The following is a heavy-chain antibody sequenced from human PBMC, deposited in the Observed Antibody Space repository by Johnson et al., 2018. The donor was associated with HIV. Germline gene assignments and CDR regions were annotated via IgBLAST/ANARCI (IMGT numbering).Heavy chain of an antibody. CDR2: IKSKTDGGTT. D-gene: IGHD2-15*01. V-gene: IGHV3-15*01. CDR3: STGDIVVVVGAILLPLHDAFDI. J-gene: IGHJ3*02. Sequence: VQLVESGGGLVKPGGSLRLSCVASGFTLSNVWMSWVRQVPGKGLEWVGRIKSKTDGGTTDYATPMKGRFTISRDDSKSTLHLQMNSLKTEDTAVYYCSTGDIVVVVGAILLPLHDAFDIWGQGTMVTVSS. CDR1: GFTLSNVW.